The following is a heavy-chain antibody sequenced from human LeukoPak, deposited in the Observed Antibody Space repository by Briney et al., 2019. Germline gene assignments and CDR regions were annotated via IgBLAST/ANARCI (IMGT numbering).Heavy chain of an antibody. CDR2: INLSGST. D-gene: IGHD5-12*01. Sequence: PSESLSLTCAVYGGSLSGYYWSWIRQPPGKGRDWVGEINLSGSTNYNPSLKRRVTISVDTSKNQFSLKLSSVTAADKAEYYRARDTGYELGYYTYYYIDDWGKGTTVTVSS. J-gene: IGHJ6*03. CDR1: GGSLSGYY. V-gene: IGHV4-34*01. CDR3: ARDTGYELGYYTYYYIDD.